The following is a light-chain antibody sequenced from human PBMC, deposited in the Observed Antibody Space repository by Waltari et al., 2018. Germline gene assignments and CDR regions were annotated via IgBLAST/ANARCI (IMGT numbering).Light chain of an antibody. V-gene: IGKV1-5*03. CDR2: KAS. J-gene: IGKJ2*01. CDR3: QRFDSYPYT. CDR1: QSISSW. Sequence: DIQMTQSPSTLSASVGDRVTIPCRASQSISSWLAWYQQKPGKAPKLLIYKASSLESGVPSRFRGSGSGTEFTLTISSLQPDDYATYYCQRFDSYPYTFGQGTKLEIK.